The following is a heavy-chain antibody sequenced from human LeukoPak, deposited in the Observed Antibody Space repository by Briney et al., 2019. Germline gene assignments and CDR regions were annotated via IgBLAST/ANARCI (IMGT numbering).Heavy chain of an antibody. CDR1: GYSIGSGYY. CDR2: IYHSGST. Sequence: SETLSLTCAVSGYSIGSGYYWGWIRQPPGKGLEWIGSIYHSGSTHYNPSLKSRVTISVDTSKNQFSLKLSSVTAADTAVYYCARLSSGSYYPDDYWGQGTLVTVSS. V-gene: IGHV4-38-2*01. J-gene: IGHJ4*02. D-gene: IGHD3-10*02. CDR3: ARLSSGSYYPDDY.